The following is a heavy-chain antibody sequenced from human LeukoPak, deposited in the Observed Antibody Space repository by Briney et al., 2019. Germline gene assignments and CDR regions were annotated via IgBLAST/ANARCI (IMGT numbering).Heavy chain of an antibody. J-gene: IGHJ6*02. D-gene: IGHD6-6*01. CDR2: INHSGST. CDR1: GGSFSGYY. V-gene: IGHV4-34*01. CDR3: ARLKFRRTARPDYYYGMDV. Sequence: PSETLSLTCAVYGGSFSGYYWSWIRQPPGKGLEWIGEINHSGSTNYNPSLKSRVTISVDTSKNQFSLKLSSVTAADTAVYYCARLKFRRTARPDYYYGMDVWGQGTTVTVSS.